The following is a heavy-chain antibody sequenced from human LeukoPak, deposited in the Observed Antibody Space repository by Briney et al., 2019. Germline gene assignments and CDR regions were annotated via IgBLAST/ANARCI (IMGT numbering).Heavy chain of an antibody. CDR2: INHSGST. V-gene: IGHV4-34*01. CDR3: ARGGGSSTSCYFCYYYGMDV. CDR1: GGSFSGYY. J-gene: IGHJ6*04. D-gene: IGHD2-2*01. Sequence: SETLSLTCAVYGGSFSGYYWSWIRQPPGKGLEWIGEINHSGSTNYNPSLKSRVTISGDTSKNQFSLKLSSVTAADTAVYYCARGGGSSTSCYFCYYYGMDVWGKGTTVTVSS.